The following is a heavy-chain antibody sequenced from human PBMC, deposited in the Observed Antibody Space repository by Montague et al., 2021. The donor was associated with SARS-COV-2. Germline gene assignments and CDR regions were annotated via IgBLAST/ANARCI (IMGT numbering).Heavy chain of an antibody. Sequence: SLRLSCAASEFTFSSYAMSWVRQAPGKGLEWVSAISGSGGRTYYADSVKGRFTLSRDNSKNTLYLQMNSLRAEDTAVYCCAKAALGSSSYFDYWGQGTLVTVSS. J-gene: IGHJ4*02. CDR1: EFTFSSYA. CDR2: ISGSGGRT. CDR3: AKAALGSSSYFDY. V-gene: IGHV3-23*01. D-gene: IGHD6-13*01.